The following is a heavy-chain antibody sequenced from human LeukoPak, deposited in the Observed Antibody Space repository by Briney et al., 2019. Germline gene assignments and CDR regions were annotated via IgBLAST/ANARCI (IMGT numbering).Heavy chain of an antibody. V-gene: IGHV4-34*12. D-gene: IGHD6-13*01. J-gene: IGHJ5*02. CDR3: ARGPAAVHP. CDR2: ILHTGST. CDR1: DYSLTNHY. Sequence: SETLSLTCAVYDYSLTNHYWIWIHQPPGKGLEWIGEILHTGSTNYNPSFKGRVTISVDTSKNQFFPSLTSVTAADTAVYYCARGPAAVHPWGQGTLVTVSS.